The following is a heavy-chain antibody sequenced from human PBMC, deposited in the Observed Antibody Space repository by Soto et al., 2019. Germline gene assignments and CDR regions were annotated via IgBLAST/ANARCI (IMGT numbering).Heavy chain of an antibody. J-gene: IGHJ4*02. Sequence: PSETLSLTCTVSGGSISSYYWSWIRQPPGKGLEWIGYIYYSGSTNYNPSLKGRFTISRDNAKNSLYLQMNSLRAEDTAVYYCARDILVPAANFDYWGQGTLVTVSS. CDR3: ARDILVPAANFDY. CDR2: IYYSGST. CDR1: GGSISSYY. V-gene: IGHV4-59*12. D-gene: IGHD2-2*01.